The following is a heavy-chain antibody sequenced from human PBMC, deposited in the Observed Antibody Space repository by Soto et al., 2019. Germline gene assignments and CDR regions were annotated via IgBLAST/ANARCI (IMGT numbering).Heavy chain of an antibody. D-gene: IGHD3-10*01. Sequence: PGESLKISCKGSGYSFTSYWIGWVRQMPGKGLEWMGIIYPGDSDTRYSPSFQGQVTISADKSISTAYLQWSSLKASDTAMYYCARQVPPVHTYYYGSGSNSRRNWFDPWGQGTLVTVSS. J-gene: IGHJ5*02. V-gene: IGHV5-51*01. CDR1: GYSFTSYW. CDR3: ARQVPPVHTYYYGSGSNSRRNWFDP. CDR2: IYPGDSDT.